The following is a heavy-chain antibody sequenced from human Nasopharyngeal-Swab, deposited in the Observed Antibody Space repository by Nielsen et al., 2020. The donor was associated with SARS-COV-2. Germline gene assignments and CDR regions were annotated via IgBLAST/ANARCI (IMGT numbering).Heavy chain of an antibody. J-gene: IGHJ4*02. V-gene: IGHV3-49*03. Sequence: SLRLSCTASGFTFGDYAMSWFRQAPGKGLEWVGFIRSKAYGGTTEYAASVKGRFTISRDDSRSIAYLQMNSLKTEDTAVYYCTGETPYSSGWYSFDYWGQGTLVTVSS. CDR3: TGETPYSSGWYSFDY. CDR1: GFTFGDYA. D-gene: IGHD6-19*01. CDR2: IRSKAYGGTT.